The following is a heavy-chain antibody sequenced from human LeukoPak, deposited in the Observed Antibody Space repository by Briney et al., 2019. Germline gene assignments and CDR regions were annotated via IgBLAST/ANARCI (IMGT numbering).Heavy chain of an antibody. J-gene: IGHJ4*02. D-gene: IGHD6-19*01. V-gene: IGHV3-9*01. Sequence: GRSLRLSCAASGFTFDDYAMHWVRQAPGKGLEWVSGISWNSGSIGYADSVKGRFTISRDNAKNSLYLQMNSLRAEDTAVYYCAKSRGTYSSGWYVPARYYFDYWGQGTLVTVSS. CDR1: GFTFDDYA. CDR2: ISWNSGSI. CDR3: AKSRGTYSSGWYVPARYYFDY.